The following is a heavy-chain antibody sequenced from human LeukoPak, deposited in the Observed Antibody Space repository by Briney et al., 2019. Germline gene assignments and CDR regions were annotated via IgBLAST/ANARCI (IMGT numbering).Heavy chain of an antibody. J-gene: IGHJ5*02. CDR3: ARDGGSSSCDAGWFDP. D-gene: IGHD6-6*01. V-gene: IGHV4-30-4*08. Sequence: PSETLSLTCTVSGGSISSGDYYWSWIRQPPGKGLEWIGYIYYGGSTYYNPSLKRRVTISVDTSKNQFSLKLSSVTAADTAVYYCARDGGSSSCDAGWFDPWGQGTLVTVSS. CDR1: GGSISSGDYY. CDR2: IYYGGST.